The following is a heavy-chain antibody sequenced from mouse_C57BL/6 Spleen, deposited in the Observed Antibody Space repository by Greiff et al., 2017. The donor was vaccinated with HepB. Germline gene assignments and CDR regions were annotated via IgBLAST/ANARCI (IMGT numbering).Heavy chain of an antibody. D-gene: IGHD2-4*01. CDR2: IWTGGGT. CDR1: GFSLTSYA. Sequence: VQLKESGPGLVAPSQSLSITCTVSGFSLTSYAISWVRQPPGKGLEWLGVIWTGGGTNYNSALKSRLSISKDNSKSQVFLKMNSLQTDDTARYYCARRIYYDPYYAMDYWGQGTSVTVSS. CDR3: ARRIYYDPYYAMDY. J-gene: IGHJ4*01. V-gene: IGHV2-9-1*01.